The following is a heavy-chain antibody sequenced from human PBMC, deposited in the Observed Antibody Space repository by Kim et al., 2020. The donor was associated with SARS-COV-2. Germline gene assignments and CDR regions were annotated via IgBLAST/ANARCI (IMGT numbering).Heavy chain of an antibody. D-gene: IGHD3-22*01. V-gene: IGHV5-51*01. Sequence: GESLKISCKGSGYSFTSYWIGRVRQMPGKGLEWMGIIYPGDSDTRYSPSFQGQVTISADKSISTAYLQWSSLKASDTAMYYCARHRIRVEHYDSSGYGAFDIWGQGTMVTVSS. CDR3: ARHRIRVEHYDSSGYGAFDI. CDR2: IYPGDSDT. CDR1: GYSFTSYW. J-gene: IGHJ3*02.